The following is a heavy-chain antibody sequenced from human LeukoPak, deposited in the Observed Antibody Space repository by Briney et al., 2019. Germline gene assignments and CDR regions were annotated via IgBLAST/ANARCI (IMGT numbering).Heavy chain of an antibody. CDR3: ARGRITMVRGVIYTRAPFDY. Sequence: PSETLSLTCAVYGGSFSGYYWSWIRQPPGEGLEWIGEINHSGSTNYNPSLKSRVTISVDTSKNQFSLKLSSVTAADTAVYYCARGRITMVRGVIYTRAPFDYWGQGTLVTVSS. J-gene: IGHJ4*02. D-gene: IGHD3-10*01. V-gene: IGHV4-34*01. CDR2: INHSGST. CDR1: GGSFSGYY.